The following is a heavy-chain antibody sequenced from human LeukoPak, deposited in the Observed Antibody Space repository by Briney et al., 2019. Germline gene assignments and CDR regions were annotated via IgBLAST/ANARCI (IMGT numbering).Heavy chain of an antibody. CDR1: GFTFSSYA. CDR2: IKSKTDGGTT. Sequence: GGSLRLSCAASGFTFSSYAMSWVRQAPGKGLEWVGRIKSKTDGGTTDYAAPVKGRFTISRDDSKNTLYLQMNSLKTEDTAVYYCTTDFARYDAFDIWGQGTMVTVSS. J-gene: IGHJ3*02. CDR3: TTDFARYDAFDI. V-gene: IGHV3-15*01. D-gene: IGHD3-9*01.